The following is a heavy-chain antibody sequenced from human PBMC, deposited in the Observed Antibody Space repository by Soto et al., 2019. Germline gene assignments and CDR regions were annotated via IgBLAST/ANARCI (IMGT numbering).Heavy chain of an antibody. CDR1: GGSISTDNC. D-gene: IGHD3-10*01. CDR3: TRASASSMLRGVVIN. Sequence: SETLSLTCGVSGGSISTDNCWSLVRQPPGKGLEWIGEMYHSGDSNFNPSLKNRVTISVDKSKNQFSMQMASVTAAATALYYYTRASASSMLRGVVINWGRGTPVTVSS. CDR2: MYHSGDS. V-gene: IGHV4-4*02. J-gene: IGHJ4*02.